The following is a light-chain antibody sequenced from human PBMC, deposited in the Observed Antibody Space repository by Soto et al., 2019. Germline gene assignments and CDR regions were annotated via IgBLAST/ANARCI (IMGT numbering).Light chain of an antibody. J-gene: IGKJ1*01. CDR1: QTISNY. CDR3: QQSYSSWT. Sequence: DIQMTQSPSSLSASVGDRVTITFRASQTISNYLNWYQRKPGEAPKLLIYAASSLQSGVPSRFSGSGSGTDFTLTISRLQPEDFATYYCQQSYSSWTFGQGTKVDIK. CDR2: AAS. V-gene: IGKV1-39*01.